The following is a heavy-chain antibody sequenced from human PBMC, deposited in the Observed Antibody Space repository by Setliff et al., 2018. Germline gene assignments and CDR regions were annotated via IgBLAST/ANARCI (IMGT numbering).Heavy chain of an antibody. CDR3: TRVRLGLEWWHFDY. Sequence: ASVKVSCKASGYTFTSYGISWVRQAPGQGLEWMGWISAYNGNTNYAQKLQGRVTMTTDTSTSTAYMELRSLRSDDTAVYYCTRVRLGLEWWHFDYWGQGTLVTVSS. D-gene: IGHD3-3*01. J-gene: IGHJ4*02. V-gene: IGHV1-18*01. CDR2: ISAYNGNT. CDR1: GYTFTSYG.